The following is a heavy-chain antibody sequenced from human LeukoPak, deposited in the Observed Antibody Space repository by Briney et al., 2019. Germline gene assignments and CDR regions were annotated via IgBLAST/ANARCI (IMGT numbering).Heavy chain of an antibody. CDR3: ARGNVWKLYYFDY. J-gene: IGHJ4*02. V-gene: IGHV4-34*01. CDR2: INHSGST. D-gene: IGHD2-2*03. Sequence: SETLSLTCAVYGGSFSGYYWSWIRQPPGKGLEWIGEINHSGSTNYNPSLKRRGTISVDTSKNQFSLKLSSVAAADTAVYYCARGNVWKLYYFDYWGQGTLVTVSS. CDR1: GGSFSGYY.